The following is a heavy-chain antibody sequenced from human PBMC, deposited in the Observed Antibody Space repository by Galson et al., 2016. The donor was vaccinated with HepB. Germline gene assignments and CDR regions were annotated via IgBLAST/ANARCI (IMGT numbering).Heavy chain of an antibody. J-gene: IGHJ4*02. CDR1: GFIFSDYS. V-gene: IGHV3-49*04. D-gene: IGHD2-2*03. CDR3: TRAPIYSNRGYCFDY. Sequence: SLRLSCATSGFIFSDYSMSWVRRAPGKGLEWIGFIRSEAYGGTREYAASVRGRFTISRDDSKSIAYLQMNSLKTDDTAVYYCTRAPIYSNRGYCFDYWGQGIMVTVSS. CDR2: IRSEAYGGTR.